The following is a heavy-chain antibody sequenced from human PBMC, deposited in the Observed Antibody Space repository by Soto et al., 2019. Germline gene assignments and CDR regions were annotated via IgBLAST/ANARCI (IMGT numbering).Heavy chain of an antibody. CDR1: GYSFTSYW. CDR3: ARHLGYVVPAASGVRYGMDV. Sequence: PGESLKISCKGSGYSFTSYWISWVRQMPGKGLEWMGRIDPSDSYTNYSPSFQGHVTISADKSISTAYLQWSSLKASDTAMYYCARHLGYVVPAASGVRYGMDVWGQGTTVTVSS. CDR2: IDPSDSYT. D-gene: IGHD2-2*01. V-gene: IGHV5-10-1*01. J-gene: IGHJ6*02.